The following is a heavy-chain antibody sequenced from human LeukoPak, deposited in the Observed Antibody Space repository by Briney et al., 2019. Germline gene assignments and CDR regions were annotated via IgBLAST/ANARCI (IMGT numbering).Heavy chain of an antibody. CDR1: GLTFSNYG. D-gene: IGHD1-1*01. CDR3: VKGLVQTTMSYSVDY. Sequence: GGSLRLSCAASGLTFSNYGMHWVRQTPGKGLEWVALISSDGSKNIYADSVKGRFTISRDNSKNTVYLQMNSLRAEDTAVYYCVKGLVQTTMSYSVDYWGQGALVAVSS. V-gene: IGHV3-30*18. CDR2: ISSDGSKN. J-gene: IGHJ4*02.